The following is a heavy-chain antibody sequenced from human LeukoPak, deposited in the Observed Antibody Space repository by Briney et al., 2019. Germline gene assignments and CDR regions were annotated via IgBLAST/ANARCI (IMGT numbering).Heavy chain of an antibody. V-gene: IGHV3-7*01. Sequence: GGSLRLSCAASGFTFTNYFMTWVRQAPGTGLEWVALIRRDGSDKYYVDSVKGRFTISRDNANNLLSLQMNSLRVDDTAVYYCGRGAALNWNSGGIDYWGQGTLVTVSS. CDR1: GFTFTNYF. J-gene: IGHJ4*02. D-gene: IGHD1-1*01. CDR3: GRGAALNWNSGGIDY. CDR2: IRRDGSDK.